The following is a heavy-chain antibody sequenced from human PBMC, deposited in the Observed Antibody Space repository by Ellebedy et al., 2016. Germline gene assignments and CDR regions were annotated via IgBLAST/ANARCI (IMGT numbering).Heavy chain of an antibody. D-gene: IGHD6-19*01. CDR1: GFTFSSYW. V-gene: IGHV3-7*01. J-gene: IGHJ1*01. CDR3: ARVLVGSGWYTEYFQH. CDR2: IKQDGSEK. Sequence: GESLKISCAASGFTFSSYWMSWVRQAPGKGLEWVANIKQDGSEKYYVDSVKGRFTISRDNAKNSLYLQMNSLRAEDTAVYYCARVLVGSGWYTEYFQHWGQGTLVTVSS.